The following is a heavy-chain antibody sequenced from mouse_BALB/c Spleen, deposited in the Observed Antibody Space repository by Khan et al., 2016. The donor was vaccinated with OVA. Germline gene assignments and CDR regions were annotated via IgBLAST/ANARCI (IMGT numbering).Heavy chain of an antibody. V-gene: IGHV1S22*01. CDR2: IYPGSGST. CDR3: ARWGYGFAY. Sequence: LQQPGSELVRPGASVTLSCKASGYTFTSYWMHWVKQRPGQGLEWIGDIYPGSGSTNYDEKFKSKATLTVDTSSSPSYMQLSSLTSEDSAVYYCARWGYGFAYWGQGTLVTVSA. J-gene: IGHJ3*01. D-gene: IGHD2-2*01. CDR1: GYTFTSYW.